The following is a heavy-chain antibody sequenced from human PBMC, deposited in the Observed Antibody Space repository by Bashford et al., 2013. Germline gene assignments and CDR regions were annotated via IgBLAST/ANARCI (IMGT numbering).Heavy chain of an antibody. CDR1: GYSFTSYW. Sequence: SGESLKISCKGSGYSFTSYWIGWVRQMPGKGLEWMGIIYPGDSDTRYSPSFQGQVTISADKSISTAYLQWSSLKASDTAMYYCARRGYCSGGSCYLLDYVGPGNPGPPSPQ. CDR2: IYPGDSDT. D-gene: IGHD2-15*01. CDR3: ARRGYCSGGSCYLLDY. V-gene: IGHV5-51*03. J-gene: IGHJ4*02.